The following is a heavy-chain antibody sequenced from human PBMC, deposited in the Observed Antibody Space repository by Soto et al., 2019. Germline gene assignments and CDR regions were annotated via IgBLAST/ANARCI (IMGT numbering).Heavy chain of an antibody. CDR1: GGTFSSYA. CDR3: ARAPLYGGNSV. D-gene: IGHD4-17*01. V-gene: IGHV1-69*05. J-gene: IGHJ4*02. CDR2: IIPIFGTA. Sequence: ASVEVSCKASGGTFSSYAISWVRQAPGQGLEWMGGIIPIFGTADYAQKFQGRFTISRDNSKNTLYLQMNSLRAEDTAVYYCARAPLYGGNSVWGQGTVVTVSS.